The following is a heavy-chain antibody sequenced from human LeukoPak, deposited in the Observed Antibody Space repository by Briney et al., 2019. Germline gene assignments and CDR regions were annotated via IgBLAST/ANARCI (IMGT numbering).Heavy chain of an antibody. CDR2: ISAYSGNT. D-gene: IGHD3-22*01. Sequence: GASVKVSCKASGYTFTSYGISWVRQAPGQGLEWMGWISAYSGNTNYAQKLQGRVTMTTDTSTSTAYMELRSLRSDDTAVYYCARSSYYYDSSGFDYWGQGTLVTVSS. J-gene: IGHJ4*02. CDR1: GYTFTSYG. V-gene: IGHV1-18*01. CDR3: ARSSYYYDSSGFDY.